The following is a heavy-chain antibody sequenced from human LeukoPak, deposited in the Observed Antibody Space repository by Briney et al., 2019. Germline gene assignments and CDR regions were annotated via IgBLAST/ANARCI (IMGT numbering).Heavy chain of an antibody. V-gene: IGHV4-4*09. D-gene: IGHD5-24*01. CDR3: ARLGGYNTKWFDP. J-gene: IGHJ5*02. CDR1: GGSISSYY. Sequence: SETLSLTCTVSGGSISSYYWSWIRQPPGKGLEWIGYIYTSGSTNYNPSLKSRVTISVDTSKNQFSLKLSSVTAADTAVYYCARLGGYNTKWFDPWGQGTLVTVPS. CDR2: IYTSGST.